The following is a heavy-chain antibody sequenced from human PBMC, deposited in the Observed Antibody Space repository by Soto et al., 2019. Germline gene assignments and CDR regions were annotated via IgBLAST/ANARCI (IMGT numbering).Heavy chain of an antibody. CDR3: ARVQHYDYIWGSYTPSAFDI. Sequence: LSLTCTVSGGSISSYYWSWIRQPPGKGLEWIGYIYYSGSTNYNPSLKSRVTISVDTSKNQFSLKLSSVTAADTAVYYCARVQHYDYIWGSYTPSAFDIWGQGTMVTVSS. D-gene: IGHD3-16*01. V-gene: IGHV4-59*01. CDR1: GGSISSYY. J-gene: IGHJ3*02. CDR2: IYYSGST.